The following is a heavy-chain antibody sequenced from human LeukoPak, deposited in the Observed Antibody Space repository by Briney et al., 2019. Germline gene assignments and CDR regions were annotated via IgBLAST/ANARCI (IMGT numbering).Heavy chain of an antibody. Sequence: GGSLRLSCAASGFTFSSYSMNWVRQAPGXGLEWVSSISSSSSYIYYADSVKGRFTISRDNAKNSLYLQMNSLRSEYTAVYYCARDLGTMVRGAYYYYGMDVWGQGTTVTVSS. CDR2: ISSSSSYI. CDR3: ARDLGTMVRGAYYYYGMDV. V-gene: IGHV3-21*01. CDR1: GFTFSSYS. J-gene: IGHJ6*02. D-gene: IGHD3-10*01.